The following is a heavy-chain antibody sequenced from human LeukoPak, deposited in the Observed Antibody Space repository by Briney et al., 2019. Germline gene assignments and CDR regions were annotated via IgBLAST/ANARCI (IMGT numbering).Heavy chain of an antibody. J-gene: IGHJ4*02. CDR3: SKAGDGYKPYYFDY. CDR2: IGWDGGTT. V-gene: IGHV3-43*01. Sequence: GGSLRLACAASGFTFNHYTMHWVRQAPGKALEWVSLIGWDGGTTNYADSVEGRFTISRDNSKSALYLKMNSLRSEDTGFYYCSKAGDGYKPYYFDYWGRGTLVTVSS. D-gene: IGHD5-24*01. CDR1: GFTFNHYT.